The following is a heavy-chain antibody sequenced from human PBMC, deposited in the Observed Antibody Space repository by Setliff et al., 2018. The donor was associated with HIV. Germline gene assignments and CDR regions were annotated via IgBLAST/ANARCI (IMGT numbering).Heavy chain of an antibody. CDR1: GGSISSGGYY. V-gene: IGHV4-31*03. CDR3: ATYGGADSSGYQFDY. Sequence: SETLSLPCTVSGGSISSGGYYWSWIRQHPGKGLEWIGYIYYSGSTYYNPSLKSRVTISVDTSKNQFSLKLSSVTAADTAVYYCATYGGADSSGYQFDYWGQGTLVTVSS. D-gene: IGHD3-22*01. CDR2: IYYSGST. J-gene: IGHJ4*02.